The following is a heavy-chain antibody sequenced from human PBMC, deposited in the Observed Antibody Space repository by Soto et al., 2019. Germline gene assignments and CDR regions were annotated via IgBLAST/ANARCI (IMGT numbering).Heavy chain of an antibody. J-gene: IGHJ4*02. CDR2: ISYDGSNK. CDR3: ANGCSSTSCYHFDY. D-gene: IGHD2-2*01. CDR1: GFTFSSYG. V-gene: IGHV3-30*18. Sequence: QVQLVESGGGVVQPGRSLRLSCAASGFTFSSYGMHWVRQAPGKGLEWVAVISYDGSNKYYADSVKGRFTISRDNSKNTLYLQMNSLRAEDTAVYYCANGCSSTSCYHFDYWGQGTLVTVSS.